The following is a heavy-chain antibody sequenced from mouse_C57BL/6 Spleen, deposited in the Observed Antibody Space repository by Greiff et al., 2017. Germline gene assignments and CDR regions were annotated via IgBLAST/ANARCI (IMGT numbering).Heavy chain of an antibody. CDR1: GYTFTDYN. D-gene: IGHD1-1*01. CDR3: ARSYDWYFDV. Sequence: EVQRVESGPELVKPGASVKIPCKASGYTFTDYNMDWVKQSHGKSLEWIGDINPNNGGTTYNQKFKGKATLTVDKSSSTAYMELRSLTSEDSAVYYCARSYDWYFDVWGTGTTVTVSS. V-gene: IGHV1-18*01. J-gene: IGHJ1*03. CDR2: INPNNGGT.